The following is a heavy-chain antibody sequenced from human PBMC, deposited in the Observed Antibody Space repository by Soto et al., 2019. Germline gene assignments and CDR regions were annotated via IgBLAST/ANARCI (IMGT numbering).Heavy chain of an antibody. Sequence: SVKVSCKASGGTFSSYAISWVRQAPGQGLEWMGGIIPIFGTANYAQKFQGRVTITADESTSTAYMELSSLRSEDTAVYYCARGTPPTFYGYEKNPGIDFWGPGTLVTLSS. CDR2: IIPIFGTA. J-gene: IGHJ4*02. CDR3: ARGTPPTFYGYEKNPGIDF. D-gene: IGHD5-12*01. CDR1: GGTFSSYA. V-gene: IGHV1-69*13.